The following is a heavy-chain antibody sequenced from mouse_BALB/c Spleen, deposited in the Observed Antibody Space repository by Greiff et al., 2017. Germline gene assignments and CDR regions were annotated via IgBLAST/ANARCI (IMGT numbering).Heavy chain of an antibody. J-gene: IGHJ4*01. CDR1: GYTFTNYW. V-gene: IGHV1-63*02. Sequence: QVQLKQSGAELVRPGTSVKVSCKASGYTFTNYWLGWVKQRPGHGLEWIGDIYPGGGYTNYNEKFKGKATLTADTSSSTAYMQLSSLTSEDSAVYFCAGGAYYYAMDYWGQGTSVTVSS. CDR3: AGGAYYYAMDY. CDR2: IYPGGGYT.